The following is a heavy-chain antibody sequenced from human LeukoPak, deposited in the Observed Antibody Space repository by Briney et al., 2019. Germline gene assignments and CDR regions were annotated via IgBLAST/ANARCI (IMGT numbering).Heavy chain of an antibody. Sequence: GGSLRLSCAASGFTFSRYWMTWVRQAPGKGLEWVANIKQDGSEKYSVDSVKGRFTISRDNAKNSLYLQMNSLRAEDSAVYYWARLPLTGSGYYQYHYYYYMDVWGKGTTVTVSS. J-gene: IGHJ6*03. CDR3: ARLPLTGSGYYQYHYYYYMDV. CDR2: IKQDGSEK. D-gene: IGHD3-22*01. V-gene: IGHV3-7*01. CDR1: GFTFSRYW.